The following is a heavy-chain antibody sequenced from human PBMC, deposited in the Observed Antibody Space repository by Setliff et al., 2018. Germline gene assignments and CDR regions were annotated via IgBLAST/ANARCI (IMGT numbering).Heavy chain of an antibody. J-gene: IGHJ4*02. V-gene: IGHV3-23*01. CDR3: AKCSSWDSHHPHFTY. D-gene: IGHD6-13*01. CDR2: ISGNGENT. CDR1: EFTLST. Sequence: GGSLRLSCAASEFTLSTYWIHWVSTISGNGENTYYSDSVMGRVTISRDNSKNSLLLQMHSLRADDTAVYYCAKCSSWDSHHPHFTYWGQGTLVTVSS.